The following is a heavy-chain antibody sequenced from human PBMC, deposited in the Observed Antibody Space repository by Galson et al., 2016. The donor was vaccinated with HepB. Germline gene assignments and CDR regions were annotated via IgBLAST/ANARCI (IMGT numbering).Heavy chain of an antibody. CDR1: RFTFSTYA. CDR2: ISYDGSNK. J-gene: IGHJ4*02. Sequence: SLRLSCAASRFTFSTYAMHWVRQAPGKGLEWVALISYDGSNKYYADPVKGRFTISRDNSKNTLYLQMNSLRAEDTAVYYCAREDSSGYYYFDYWGQGTLVTVSS. D-gene: IGHD3-22*01. V-gene: IGHV3-30*04. CDR3: AREDSSGYYYFDY.